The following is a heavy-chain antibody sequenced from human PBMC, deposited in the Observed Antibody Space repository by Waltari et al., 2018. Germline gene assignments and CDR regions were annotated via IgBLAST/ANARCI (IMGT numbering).Heavy chain of an antibody. CDR2: IYYSGST. Sequence: QVQLQESGPGLVKPSETLSLTCTVSVGSISRYYWSWIRQPPGKGLEWIGYIYYSGSTNYNPSLKSRVTISVDTSKNQFSLKLSSVTAADTAVYYCASMRWGQDFDYWGQGTLVTVSS. V-gene: IGHV4-59*01. CDR3: ASMRWGQDFDY. CDR1: VGSISRYY. D-gene: IGHD1-26*01. J-gene: IGHJ4*02.